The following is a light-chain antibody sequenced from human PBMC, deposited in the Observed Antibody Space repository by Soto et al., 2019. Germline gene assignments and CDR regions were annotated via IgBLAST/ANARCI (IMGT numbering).Light chain of an antibody. CDR1: ERVGSN. J-gene: IGKJ5*01. V-gene: IGKV3D-15*01. Sequence: IVMTQSPATLSVSPGERATLSCRASERVGSNLAWYQQKPGQAPRLLLYATSTRAMGIPARFRGSGSGTEFTLTISSLQSEDFAVYYCQQYNNWPPITFGQGTRLEIK. CDR2: ATS. CDR3: QQYNNWPPIT.